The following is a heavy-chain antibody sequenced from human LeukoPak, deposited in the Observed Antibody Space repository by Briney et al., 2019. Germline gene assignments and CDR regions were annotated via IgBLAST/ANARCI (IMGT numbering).Heavy chain of an antibody. V-gene: IGHV1-2*02. CDR3: ARDPGRMRGGRQLLFDY. D-gene: IGHD1-26*01. CDR1: GYTFTGCY. CDR2: INPNSGGT. Sequence: ASVKVSCKASGYTFTGCYMHWVRQAPGQGLEWMGWINPNSGGTNYAQKFQGRVTMTRDTSISTAYMELSRLRSDDTAVYYCARDPGRMRGGRQLLFDYWGQGTLVTVSS. J-gene: IGHJ4*02.